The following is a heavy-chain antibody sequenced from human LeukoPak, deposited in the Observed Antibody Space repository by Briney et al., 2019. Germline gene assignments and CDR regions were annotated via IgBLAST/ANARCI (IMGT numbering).Heavy chain of an antibody. CDR2: MNPNSGNT. V-gene: IGHV1-8*01. CDR1: GYTFTSYD. J-gene: IGHJ4*02. Sequence: ASVKVSCKASGYTFTSYDITWVRQATGQGLEWMGWMNPNSGNTGYAQKFQGRVTRTRNTSISTAYMELSSLRSEDTAVYYCARAYSGRYFDYWGQGTLVTVSS. CDR3: ARAYSGRYFDY. D-gene: IGHD1-26*01.